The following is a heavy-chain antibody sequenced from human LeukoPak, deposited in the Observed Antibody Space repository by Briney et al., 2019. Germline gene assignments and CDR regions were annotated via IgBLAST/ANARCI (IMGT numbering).Heavy chain of an antibody. CDR1: GGSISSYY. V-gene: IGHV4-59*08. CDR2: IYYSGST. D-gene: IGHD5-24*01. Sequence: SETLSLTCTVSGGSISSYYWSWIRQPPGKGLEWIGYIYYSGSTNYNPSLKSRVTISVDTSKNQFSLKLSSVTAADTAVYYCARHAGTDRDGIDYWGQGTLVTVSS. CDR3: ARHAGTDRDGIDY. J-gene: IGHJ4*02.